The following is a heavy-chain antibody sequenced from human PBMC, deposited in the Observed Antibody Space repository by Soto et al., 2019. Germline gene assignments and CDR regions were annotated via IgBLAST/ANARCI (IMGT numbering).Heavy chain of an antibody. Sequence: GGSLRLSCAASGFTFSSYAMSWVRQAPGKGLEWVSAISGSGGSTYYADSVKGRFTIARDNSKNTLYLQMNSLRAEDTAVYYCAKGEGYDNWSYYFDYWGQGTLVTVPS. CDR1: GFTFSSYA. J-gene: IGHJ4*02. D-gene: IGHD5-12*01. V-gene: IGHV3-23*01. CDR2: ISGSGGST. CDR3: AKGEGYDNWSYYFDY.